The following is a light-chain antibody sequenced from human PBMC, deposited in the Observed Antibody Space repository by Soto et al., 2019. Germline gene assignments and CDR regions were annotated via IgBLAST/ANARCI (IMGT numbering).Light chain of an antibody. CDR1: STGFVSYNR. J-gene: IGLJ1*01. CDR3: SLYTSENTYV. V-gene: IGLV2-18*01. Sequence: QSALTQPPSVSGSPGQSVTISCSGTSTGFVSYNRVSWYQQPPGTAPKLILYEASNRPSGVPGRFSGSKSGNTASLTISGLQAADEADYYCSLYTSENTYVFGTGTKVTVL. CDR2: EAS.